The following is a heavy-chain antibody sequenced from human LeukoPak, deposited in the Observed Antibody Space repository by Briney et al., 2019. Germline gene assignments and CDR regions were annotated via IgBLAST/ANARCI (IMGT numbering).Heavy chain of an antibody. V-gene: IGHV4-39*07. Sequence: SETLSLTCTVSGGSISSGGYYWSWIRQPPGKGLEWIGEINHNGSTNYNPSLKSRVTISVDTSKNQFSLKLSSVTAADTAVYYCARGSTVLLWFGELNNWFDPWGQGTLVTVSS. CDR1: GGSISSGGYY. CDR2: INHNGST. CDR3: ARGSTVLLWFGELNNWFDP. J-gene: IGHJ5*02. D-gene: IGHD3-10*01.